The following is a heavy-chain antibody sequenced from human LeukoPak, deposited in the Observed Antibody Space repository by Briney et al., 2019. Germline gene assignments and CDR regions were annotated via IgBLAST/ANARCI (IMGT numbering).Heavy chain of an antibody. Sequence: GGSLRLSCAASGFTFSSYGMHWVRQAPGKGLEWVAVTWYDGSSKYYADSVKGRFTISRDNSKNTLYLQMNSLRAEDTAVYYCARDLLSFTYGGNSPFDYWGQGNLVTVSS. J-gene: IGHJ4*02. V-gene: IGHV3-33*01. D-gene: IGHD4-23*01. CDR3: ARDLLSFTYGGNSPFDY. CDR2: TWYDGSSK. CDR1: GFTFSSYG.